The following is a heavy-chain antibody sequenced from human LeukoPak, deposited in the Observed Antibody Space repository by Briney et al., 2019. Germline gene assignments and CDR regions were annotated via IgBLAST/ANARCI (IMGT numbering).Heavy chain of an antibody. V-gene: IGHV4-61*02. Sequence: SETLSLTCTVSGGSISSGSYYWSWIRQPAGKGLEWIGRIYTSGYTNYNRSLRSRVTISVDTSKNHFSLKLSSVTAADTAVYYCARHGEYSYGHDSLNNWFDPWGPGTLVTVSS. CDR2: IYTSGYT. D-gene: IGHD5-18*01. CDR1: GGSISSGSYY. J-gene: IGHJ5*02. CDR3: ARHGEYSYGHDSLNNWFDP.